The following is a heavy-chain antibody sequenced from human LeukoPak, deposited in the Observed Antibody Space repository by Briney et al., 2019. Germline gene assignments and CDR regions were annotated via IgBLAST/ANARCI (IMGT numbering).Heavy chain of an antibody. CDR3: ARGEQWLVPRTFDY. CDR2: ISSSSSYI. Sequence: GGSLRLSCAASGFTFSSYSMNWVRQAPGKGLEWGSSISSSSSYIYYADSVKGRFTISRDNAKNSLYLQMNSLRAEDTAVYYCARGEQWLVPRTFDYWGQGTLVTVSS. J-gene: IGHJ4*02. CDR1: GFTFSSYS. V-gene: IGHV3-21*01. D-gene: IGHD6-19*01.